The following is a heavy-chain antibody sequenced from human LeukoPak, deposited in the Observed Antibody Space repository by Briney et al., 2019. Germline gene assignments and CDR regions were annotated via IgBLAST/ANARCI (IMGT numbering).Heavy chain of an antibody. CDR3: TRPPPRNCRGDSCDDY. J-gene: IGHJ4*02. V-gene: IGHV1-69*02. Sequence: SVKVSCKASGGTFSSYTISWVRQAPGQGLEWMGRIIPILGIANYAQKFQGRVTITADKSTSTAYMELSSLRSEDTAVYYCTRPPPRNCRGDSCDDYWGQGTLVTVSS. D-gene: IGHD2-15*01. CDR2: IIPILGIA. CDR1: GGTFSSYT.